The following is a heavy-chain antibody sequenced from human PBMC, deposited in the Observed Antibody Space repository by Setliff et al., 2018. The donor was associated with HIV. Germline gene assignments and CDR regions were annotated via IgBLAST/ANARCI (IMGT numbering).Heavy chain of an antibody. J-gene: IGHJ6*02. V-gene: IGHV1-3*01. D-gene: IGHD6-13*01. CDR1: GYTFSTHA. CDR3: ARDFPSPDYSSSWAHLYYHYGMDV. Sequence: GASVKVSCKASGYTFSTHAMHWVRQAPGQRLEWMGWINAGNGNTKYSQKFQGRVTITRDTSASTAYMEVRSLRSEDTAVYYCARDFPSPDYSSSWAHLYYHYGMDVWGQGTTVTVSS. CDR2: INAGNGNT.